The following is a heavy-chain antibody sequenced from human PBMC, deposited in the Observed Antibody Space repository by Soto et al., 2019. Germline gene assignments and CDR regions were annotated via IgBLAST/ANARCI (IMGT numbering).Heavy chain of an antibody. Sequence: GASVNVSCKASGGTFGSNTISWVRQAPGQGLDWMGRIIPILGIANYAQKFQGRVTITADKSTSTAYMELSSLRSEDTAVYYCAVAPQLEEDIVVVPASWGYYYGMDVWGQGTTVTVSS. CDR3: AVAPQLEEDIVVVPASWGYYYGMDV. CDR1: GGTFGSNT. CDR2: IIPILGIA. D-gene: IGHD2-2*01. V-gene: IGHV1-69*02. J-gene: IGHJ6*02.